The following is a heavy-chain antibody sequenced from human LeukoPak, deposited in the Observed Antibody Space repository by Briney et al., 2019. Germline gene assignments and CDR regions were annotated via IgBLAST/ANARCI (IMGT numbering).Heavy chain of an antibody. CDR2: INQGGSEK. CDR3: ARLGISSSWSDY. J-gene: IGHJ4*02. CDR1: GFTFSSYW. D-gene: IGHD6-13*01. V-gene: IGHV3-7*01. Sequence: GGSLRLSCAVSGFTFSSYWMTWVRQVPGKGXXXXANINQGGSEKYYVDSVKGRFTISRDNAKNSLYLQMNSLRAEDTAVYYCARLGISSSWSDYWGQGTLVTVSS.